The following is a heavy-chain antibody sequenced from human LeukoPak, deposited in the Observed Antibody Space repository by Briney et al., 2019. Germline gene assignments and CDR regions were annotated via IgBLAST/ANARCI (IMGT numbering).Heavy chain of an antibody. CDR3: ARALPDSSGYYYGLDY. D-gene: IGHD3-22*01. V-gene: IGHV3-11*05. J-gene: IGHJ4*02. Sequence: GGSLRLSCAASGFTFSDYYMSWIRQAPGKGLEWVSYISSSSSYTNYADSVKGRFTISRDNAKNSLYLQMNSLRAEDTAVYYCARALPDSSGYYYGLDYWGQGTLVTVSS. CDR1: GFTFSDYY. CDR2: ISSSSSYT.